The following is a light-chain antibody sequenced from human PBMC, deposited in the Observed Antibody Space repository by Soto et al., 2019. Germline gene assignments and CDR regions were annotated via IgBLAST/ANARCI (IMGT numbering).Light chain of an antibody. CDR3: AAWDDSLTGYV. Sequence: QSVLTQPPSAYGTPGQRVTISCSGGNSNIGSNTVNWYQQLPGTAPKLLIFVDNHRPSGVPDRFSGSKSGASASLAISGLQSEDEADYYCAAWDDSLTGYVFGAGTKVTVL. V-gene: IGLV1-44*01. CDR1: NSNIGSNT. CDR2: VDN. J-gene: IGLJ1*01.